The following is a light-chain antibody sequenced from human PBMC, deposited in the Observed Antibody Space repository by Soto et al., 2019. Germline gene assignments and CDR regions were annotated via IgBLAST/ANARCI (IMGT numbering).Light chain of an antibody. J-gene: IGKJ5*01. CDR3: QQRNVWPPIT. Sequence: DIVMTQSPDSLAVSLGERATINCESSQSVLYRSNNQHCLAWYQQKPGQPPKLLIYWAYTRESGVPDRFSGGGSGTDFTLTISGLQAEDVAVYYCQQRNVWPPITFGQGTRLEIK. CDR1: QSVLYRSNNQHC. CDR2: WAY. V-gene: IGKV4-1*01.